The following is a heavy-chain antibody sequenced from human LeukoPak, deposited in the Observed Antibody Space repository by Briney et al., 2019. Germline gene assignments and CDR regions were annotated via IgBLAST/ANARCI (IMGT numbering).Heavy chain of an antibody. J-gene: IGHJ6*03. Sequence: GGSRRLSCAASGFTFSSYGMHWVRQAPGKGLEWVAFIRYDGSNKYYADSVKGRFTISRDNSKNTLYLQMNSLRAEDTAVYYCAKDSVRYYYYCYMDVWGKGTTVTVSS. CDR1: GFTFSSYG. CDR2: IRYDGSNK. CDR3: AKDSVRYYYYCYMDV. D-gene: IGHD1-1*01. V-gene: IGHV3-30*02.